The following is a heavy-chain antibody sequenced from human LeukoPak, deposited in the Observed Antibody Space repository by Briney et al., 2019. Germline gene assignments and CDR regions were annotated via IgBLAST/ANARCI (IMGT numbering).Heavy chain of an antibody. D-gene: IGHD1-1*01. Sequence: GASVKVSCKASGYTFTSCGISWVRQAPGQGLEWMGWISAYNGNTNYAQKLQGRVTMTTDTSTSTAYMELRSLRSDDTAVYYCARDKLERRPYYYGMDVWGKGTTVTVSS. CDR1: GYTFTSCG. V-gene: IGHV1-18*04. CDR2: ISAYNGNT. J-gene: IGHJ6*04. CDR3: ARDKLERRPYYYGMDV.